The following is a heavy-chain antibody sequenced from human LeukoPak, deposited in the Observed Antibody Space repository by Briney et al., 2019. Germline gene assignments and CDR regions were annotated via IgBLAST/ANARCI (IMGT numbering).Heavy chain of an antibody. J-gene: IGHJ4*02. CDR2: ISSSGTAI. CDR1: GFTFSSYE. Sequence: PGGSLRLSCAASGFTFSSYEMNSVRQAPGKGLEWVSYISSSGTAIYYADSVKGRFTISRDNAKNSLYLQMNSLRAEDTAVYYCARVEQQQFNYWGQGTLVTVSS. V-gene: IGHV3-48*03. D-gene: IGHD6-13*01. CDR3: ARVEQQQFNY.